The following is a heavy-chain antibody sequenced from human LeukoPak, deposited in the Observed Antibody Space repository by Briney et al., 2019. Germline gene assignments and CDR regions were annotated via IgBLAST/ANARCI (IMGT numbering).Heavy chain of an antibody. V-gene: IGHV3-23*01. CDR1: GGSISSYY. J-gene: IGHJ3*02. CDR2: IGPGGDNK. Sequence: ETLSLTCTVSGGSISSYYWSWIRQPPGKGLEWVSGIGPGGDNKYYADSLEGRFTISRDNSKNTVYLQMNSLRAEDTAVYYCARDMYSSGWYVRGCAFDIWDQGTMVTVSS. CDR3: ARDMYSSGWYVRGCAFDI. D-gene: IGHD6-19*01.